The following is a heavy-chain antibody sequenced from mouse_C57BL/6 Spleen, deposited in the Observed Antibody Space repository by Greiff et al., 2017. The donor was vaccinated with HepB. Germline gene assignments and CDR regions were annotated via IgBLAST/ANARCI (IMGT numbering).Heavy chain of an antibody. CDR1: GFTFSSYA. CDR3: AREGIYYDYDPYVDY. J-gene: IGHJ2*01. Sequence: EVMLVESGGGLVKPGGSLKLSCAASGFTFSSYAMSWVRQTPEKRLEWVATISDGGSYTYYPDNVKGRFTISRDNAKNNLYLQMSQLKSEDTAMYYCAREGIYYDYDPYVDYWGQGTTLTVSS. V-gene: IGHV5-4*01. CDR2: ISDGGSYT. D-gene: IGHD2-4*01.